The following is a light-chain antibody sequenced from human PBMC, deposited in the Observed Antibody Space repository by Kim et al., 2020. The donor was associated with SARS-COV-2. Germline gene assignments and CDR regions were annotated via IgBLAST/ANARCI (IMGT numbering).Light chain of an antibody. J-gene: IGKJ4*01. CDR2: GAS. V-gene: IGKV1-39*01. CDR1: ITTY. Sequence: ITTYLNWYQHKPGTAPKLLIYGASVLQSGVPSRFGGSGSGTEFTLTIASLQPEDFATYYCQQSYTTPLTFGGGTKVDIK. CDR3: QQSYTTPLT.